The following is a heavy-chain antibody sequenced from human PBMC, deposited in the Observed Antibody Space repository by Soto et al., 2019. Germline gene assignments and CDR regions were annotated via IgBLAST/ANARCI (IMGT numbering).Heavy chain of an antibody. CDR3: ARVLGNDAFEI. CDR2: INFSGST. Sequence: SETLSLTCTVSGGSISSFYWSWIRQPPGEGLEWIGDINFSGSTNYNPSLKSRVTISVDKSKNQFSLKLSSVTAADTAVYYCARVLGNDAFEIWGQGT. CDR1: GGSISSFY. V-gene: IGHV4-59*12. D-gene: IGHD3-3*02. J-gene: IGHJ3*02.